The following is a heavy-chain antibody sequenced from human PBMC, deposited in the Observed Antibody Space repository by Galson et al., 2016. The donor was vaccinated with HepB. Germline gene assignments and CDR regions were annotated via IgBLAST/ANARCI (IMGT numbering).Heavy chain of an antibody. CDR1: GGSVSTSTYY. V-gene: IGHV4-39*01. J-gene: IGHJ3*02. D-gene: IGHD3-22*01. Sequence: SETLSLTCSVSGGSVSTSTYYWGWIRQAPGKGLEWIGNIYYTGATSHNPSLRSRLTIPVDTSKNQLSLTLTSVTAADTAVYYCARRMVVVITNAFDIWGQGAEVIVSS. CDR3: ARRMVVVITNAFDI. CDR2: IYYTGAT.